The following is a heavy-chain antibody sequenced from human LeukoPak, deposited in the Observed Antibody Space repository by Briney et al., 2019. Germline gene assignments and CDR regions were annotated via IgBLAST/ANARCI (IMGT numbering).Heavy chain of an antibody. J-gene: IGHJ4*02. V-gene: IGHV3-30*02. Sequence: GGSLRLSCAASGFTFSSFGMHWVRQAPGKGLEWVAFIRYDRDNKYYADSVKGRFTTSRDNSKNTLYLQMNNLRVKDTAVYYCASGSTRIFDYWGQGTLVTVSS. CDR3: ASGSTRIFDY. CDR1: GFTFSSFG. CDR2: IRYDRDNK. D-gene: IGHD2-15*01.